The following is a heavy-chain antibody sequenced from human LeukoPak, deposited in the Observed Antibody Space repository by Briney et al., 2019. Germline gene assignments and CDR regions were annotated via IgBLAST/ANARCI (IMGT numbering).Heavy chain of an antibody. Sequence: PSQTLSLTCTVSGGSITSGSYYWSWIRQPAGKGLEWIGRIYMSGSTNYNPSLKSRVTISVDTSKNQFSLKLSSVTAADTAVYYWARDVAIFGVVDAFDIWGQGTMVTVSS. CDR1: GGSITSGSYY. D-gene: IGHD3-3*02. J-gene: IGHJ3*02. V-gene: IGHV4-61*02. CDR3: ARDVAIFGVVDAFDI. CDR2: IYMSGST.